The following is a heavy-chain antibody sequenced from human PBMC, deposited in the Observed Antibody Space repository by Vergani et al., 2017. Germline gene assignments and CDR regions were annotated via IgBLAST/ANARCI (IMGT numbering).Heavy chain of an antibody. CDR2: INHSGST. V-gene: IGHV4-34*01. D-gene: IGHD4-11*01. CDR1: GGSFSGYY. CDR3: ARWASNYAEEPYYYYMDV. Sequence: QVQLQQWGAGLLKPSETLSLTCAVYGGSFSGYYWSWIRQPPGKGLEWIGEINHSGSTNYNPSLKSRVTISVDTSKNQFSLKLSSVTAADTAVYYCARWASNYAEEPYYYYMDVWGKGTTVTVSS. J-gene: IGHJ6*03.